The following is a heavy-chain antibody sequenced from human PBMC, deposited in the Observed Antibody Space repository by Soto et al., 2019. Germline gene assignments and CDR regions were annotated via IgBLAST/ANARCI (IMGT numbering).Heavy chain of an antibody. CDR3: ARVVVGAYHFDY. Sequence: GGSLRLSCAASGFTFSSYSMNWVRQAPGKGLAWVSSISSDGSTTSYADSVKGRFTISRDNAKNTLYLQMNSLRAEDTAVYYCARVVVGAYHFDYWGQGTLVTVSS. J-gene: IGHJ4*02. CDR1: GFTFSSYS. CDR2: ISSDGSTT. D-gene: IGHD2-15*01. V-gene: IGHV3-74*01.